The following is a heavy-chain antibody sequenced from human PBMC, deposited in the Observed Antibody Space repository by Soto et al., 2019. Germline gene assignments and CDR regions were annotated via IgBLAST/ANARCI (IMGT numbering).Heavy chain of an antibody. J-gene: IGHJ6*03. V-gene: IGHV3-23*01. CDR3: ANAGYERGYYYYYMDV. D-gene: IGHD3-16*01. CDR1: GFTFSTYV. Sequence: VHLLESGGGLVQPGGSLRLSCAASGFTFSTYVMTWVRQAPGKGLEWVSAISGGGDRIYNADSVKGRFTISRDNSKNTLCLEMRSLRVDDTAVYYCANAGYERGYYYYYMDVWGKGTTVTVS. CDR2: ISGGGDRI.